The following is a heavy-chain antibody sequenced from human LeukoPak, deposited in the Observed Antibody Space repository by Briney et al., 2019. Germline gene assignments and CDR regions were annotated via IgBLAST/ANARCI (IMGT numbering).Heavy chain of an antibody. J-gene: IGHJ4*02. Sequence: SETLSLTCTVSGGSISSSSYYWGWIRQPPGKGLEWIGSIYYSGSTYYNPSLKSRVTISVDTSKNQFSLKLSSVTAADTAVYYCARVGESSGPLYYFDYWGQGTLVTVSS. CDR3: ARVGESSGPLYYFDY. V-gene: IGHV4-39*07. D-gene: IGHD6-19*01. CDR1: GGSISSSSYY. CDR2: IYYSGST.